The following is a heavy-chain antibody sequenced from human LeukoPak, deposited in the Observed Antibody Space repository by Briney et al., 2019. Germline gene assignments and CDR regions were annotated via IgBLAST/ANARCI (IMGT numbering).Heavy chain of an antibody. J-gene: IGHJ4*02. Sequence: SETLSLTCTVSGYSISSGYYWGWIRQPPGKGLEWIGSIYHSGSTYYNPSLKSRVTISVDTSKNQFSLKLSSVTAADTAVYYCARASSGYYDFWPAYYFDYWGQGTLVTVSS. CDR3: ARASSGYYDFWPAYYFDY. V-gene: IGHV4-38-2*02. CDR2: IYHSGST. CDR1: GYSISSGYY. D-gene: IGHD3-3*01.